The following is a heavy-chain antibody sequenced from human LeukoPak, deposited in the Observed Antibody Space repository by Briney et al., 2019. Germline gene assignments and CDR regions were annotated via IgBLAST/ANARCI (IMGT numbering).Heavy chain of an antibody. D-gene: IGHD1-26*01. J-gene: IGHJ4*02. CDR2: ISFDGSNQ. Sequence: GRSLRLSCAASGFTFNSYDMHWVRQAPGKGLEWVALISFDGSNQYYADSEKGRFTISRDNSKNPLYLQMNSLRAEDTAVYYCAKPPEVGATVAYFDYWGQGTLVTVSS. CDR1: GFTFNSYD. CDR3: AKPPEVGATVAYFDY. V-gene: IGHV3-30*18.